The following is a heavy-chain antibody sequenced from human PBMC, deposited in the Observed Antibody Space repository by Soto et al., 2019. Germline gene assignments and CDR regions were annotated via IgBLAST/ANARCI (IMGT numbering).Heavy chain of an antibody. Sequence: SQTLSLTCAISGDSVSSNSATWNWIRQSPSRGLEWLGRTYYRSKWYDDYAVSVKSRITINPDTSRNQFSLQLNSVTPEDTAVYYCARGIAAAATYNWFDRWGQGTLVTVSS. CDR1: GDSVSSNSAT. D-gene: IGHD6-13*01. CDR3: ARGIAAAATYNWFDR. J-gene: IGHJ5*02. CDR2: TYYRSKWYD. V-gene: IGHV6-1*01.